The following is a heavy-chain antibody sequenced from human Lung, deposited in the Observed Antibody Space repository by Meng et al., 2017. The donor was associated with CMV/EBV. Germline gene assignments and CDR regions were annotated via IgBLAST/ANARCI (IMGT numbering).Heavy chain of an antibody. CDR3: ARHFGSGSYPFDY. CDR1: GGTIKINSFY. Sequence: SXTLSLTCAVSGGTIKINSFYWAWIRQTPGQGLEWIGSVFYSGSTYYNPSLKSRVTISVDTSKNQFSLNVYSVTAADTAVFYCARHFGSGSYPFDYWGQGXLVTVSS. D-gene: IGHD1-26*01. CDR2: VFYSGST. J-gene: IGHJ4*01. V-gene: IGHV4-39*01.